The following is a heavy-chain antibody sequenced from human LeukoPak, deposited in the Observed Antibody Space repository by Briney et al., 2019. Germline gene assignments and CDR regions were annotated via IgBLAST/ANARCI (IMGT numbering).Heavy chain of an antibody. Sequence: GGSLRLSCAASGFTFSSYSMNWVRQAPGKGLEWVSSISSSSSYIYYADSVKGRFTISRDNAKNSLYLQMNSLRAEDTAVYYCAKKVATIEAFDIWGQGTMVTVSS. V-gene: IGHV3-21*01. CDR3: AKKVATIEAFDI. CDR2: ISSSSSYI. D-gene: IGHD5-24*01. CDR1: GFTFSSYS. J-gene: IGHJ3*02.